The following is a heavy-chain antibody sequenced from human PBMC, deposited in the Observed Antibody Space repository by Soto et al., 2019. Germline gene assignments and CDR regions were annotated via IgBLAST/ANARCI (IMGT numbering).Heavy chain of an antibody. D-gene: IGHD2-15*01. V-gene: IGHV3-23*01. J-gene: IGHJ4*02. CDR1: GFTFSRYA. CDR3: ARERVVVATTEGH. CDR2: ISGSGGST. Sequence: GGALRLSCAASGFTFSRYAMSWVRQAPGKGLEWVSAISGSGGSTYYADSVKGRFTISRDNSKNTLYLQMNSLRAEDTAVYYCARERVVVATTEGHWGQGTLVTVSS.